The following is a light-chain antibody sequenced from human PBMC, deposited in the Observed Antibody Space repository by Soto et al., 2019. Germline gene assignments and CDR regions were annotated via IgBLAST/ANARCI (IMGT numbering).Light chain of an antibody. Sequence: EIVMTQSPATLSVSAGERGTLSCRASQSVNSNLAWYQQKPGQAPRLLIYRASTRATGIPARFSGSGSGTDFTLTISGLQSEDFAVYYCQQYNNWPRTFGQGTKVDIK. V-gene: IGKV3-15*01. CDR2: RAS. CDR3: QQYNNWPRT. CDR1: QSVNSN. J-gene: IGKJ1*01.